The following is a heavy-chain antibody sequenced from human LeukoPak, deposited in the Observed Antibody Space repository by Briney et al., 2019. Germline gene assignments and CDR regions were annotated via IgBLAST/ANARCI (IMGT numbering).Heavy chain of an antibody. D-gene: IGHD1-26*01. V-gene: IGHV3-23*01. CDR1: GFTFSNYA. CDR2: ISGSGGST. Sequence: GGSLRLSCAASGFTFSNYAMSWVRQAPGKGLEWVSSISGSGGSTYYAESVKGRFTISRDNSKNTLYLQMNSLRDEDTAVYYCANEAYTGRCRQCRGGLDYWGQGTLVTVSS. CDR3: ANEAYTGRCRQCRGGLDY. J-gene: IGHJ4*02.